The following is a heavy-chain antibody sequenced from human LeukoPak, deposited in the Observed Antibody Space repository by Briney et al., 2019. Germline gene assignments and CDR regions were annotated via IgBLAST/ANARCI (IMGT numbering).Heavy chain of an antibody. CDR1: GFTFSSYW. Sequence: PGGSLRLSCAASGFTFSSYWMSWVRQAPGKGLELVANIKQDGSEKYYVDSVKGRFTISRDNAKNSLYLQMNSLGAEDTAVYYCARELATVTSVFDYWGQGTLVTVSS. V-gene: IGHV3-7*01. D-gene: IGHD4-11*01. CDR3: ARELATVTSVFDY. CDR2: IKQDGSEK. J-gene: IGHJ4*02.